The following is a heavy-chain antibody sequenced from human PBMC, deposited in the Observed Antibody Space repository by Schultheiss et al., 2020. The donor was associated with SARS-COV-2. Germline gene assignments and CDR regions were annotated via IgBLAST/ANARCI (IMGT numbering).Heavy chain of an antibody. J-gene: IGHJ3*02. CDR3: ARLSITGTTFHAFDI. D-gene: IGHD1-7*01. V-gene: IGHV3-73*01. CDR2: IRSKANSYAT. Sequence: GESLKISCAASGFTFSGSAMHWVRQASGKGLEWVGRIRSKANSYATAYAASVKGRFTISRDDSKNTAYLQMNSLKTEDTAVYYCARLSITGTTFHAFDIWGQGTMVTVSS. CDR1: GFTFSGSA.